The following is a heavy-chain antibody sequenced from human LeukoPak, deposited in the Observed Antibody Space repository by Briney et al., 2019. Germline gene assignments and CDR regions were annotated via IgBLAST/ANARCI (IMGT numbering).Heavy chain of an antibody. CDR1: GYSFTSYW. CDR2: IYPGDSDT. CDR3: ARHAYSNYGYYYYGMDV. D-gene: IGHD4-11*01. J-gene: IGHJ6*02. Sequence: GESLKISCKGSGYSFTSYWIGWVRQMPGKGLEWMGIIYPGDSDTRYSPSFQGQVTISADKSISTPYLQWSSLKASDTAMYYCARHAYSNYGYYYYGMDVWGQGTTVTVSS. V-gene: IGHV5-51*01.